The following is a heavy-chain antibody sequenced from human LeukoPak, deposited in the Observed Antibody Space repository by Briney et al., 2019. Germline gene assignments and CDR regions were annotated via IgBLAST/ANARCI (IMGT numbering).Heavy chain of an antibody. Sequence: GGSLRLSCAASGFTFNSYSMSWVRQAPGKGLEWVSYISSSDSTIYYADSVRGRFTISRDSAKNSLYLQMNSLRAEDTAVYYCAELGITMIGGVWGKGTTVTISS. V-gene: IGHV3-48*01. CDR2: ISSSDSTI. J-gene: IGHJ6*04. CDR1: GFTFNSYS. D-gene: IGHD3-10*02. CDR3: AELGITMIGGV.